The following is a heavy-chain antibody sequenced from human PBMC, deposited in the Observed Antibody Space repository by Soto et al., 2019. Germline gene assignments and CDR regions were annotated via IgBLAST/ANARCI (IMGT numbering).Heavy chain of an antibody. CDR3: ARHRKTAYYYDSSGYFMSNVYGIGG. V-gene: IGHV3-33*01. D-gene: IGHD3-22*01. Sequence: GGSLRLSCAASGFTFSTYGMHWVRQAPGKGLEGVAVIWYDGSNKYYGDSVKGRFTISRDNSKNTLFLQMNSRRAADTAVYYSARHRKTAYYYDSSGYFMSNVYGIGGWGQGSTVTVSS. CDR2: IWYDGSNK. CDR1: GFTFSTYG. J-gene: IGHJ6*02.